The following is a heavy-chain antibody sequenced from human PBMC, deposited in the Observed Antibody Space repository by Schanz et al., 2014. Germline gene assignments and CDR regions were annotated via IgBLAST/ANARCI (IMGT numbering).Heavy chain of an antibody. CDR1: GFTFSSYG. CDR3: VKDLQREFLRDDHYYGMDV. Sequence: LVESGGGVVQPGRSLRLSCAASGFTFSSYGMHWVRQVPGKGLEWVAVVCYDGSKKYYADSVKGRFTTSRDNSKRKMYMQMNSLRAKDTAVYYCVKDLQREFLRDDHYYGMDVWGQGTTVTVSS. D-gene: IGHD3-10*01. V-gene: IGHV3-33*06. J-gene: IGHJ6*02. CDR2: VCYDGSKK.